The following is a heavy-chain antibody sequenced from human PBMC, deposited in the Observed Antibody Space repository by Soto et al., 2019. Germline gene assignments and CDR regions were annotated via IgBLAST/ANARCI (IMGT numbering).Heavy chain of an antibody. D-gene: IGHD6-6*01. CDR3: AIAARPRVEGGVYYYYGMDV. CDR2: IIPIFGTA. J-gene: IGHJ6*02. V-gene: IGHV1-69*13. CDR1: GGTFSSYA. Sequence: ASVKVSCKASGGTFSSYAISWVRQAPGQGLEWMGGIIPIFGTANYAQKFQGRVTITADESTSTAYMELSSLRSEDTAVYYCAIAARPRVEGGVYYYYGMDVWGQGNTVTVS.